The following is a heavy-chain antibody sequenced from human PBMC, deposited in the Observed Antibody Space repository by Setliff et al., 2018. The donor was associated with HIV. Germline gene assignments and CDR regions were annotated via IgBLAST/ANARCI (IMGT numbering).Heavy chain of an antibody. V-gene: IGHV1-2*02. D-gene: IGHD6-6*01. Sequence: ASVKVSCKASGGTFSSYAISWVRQAPGQGLEWMGGFDPEDDETVYAQKFQGRVTMTRDTSINTAYLELSGLRSDDTAVYFCARQLSNSFDSWGQGTLVTVSS. J-gene: IGHJ4*02. CDR3: ARQLSNSFDS. CDR2: FDPEDDET. CDR1: GGTFSSYA.